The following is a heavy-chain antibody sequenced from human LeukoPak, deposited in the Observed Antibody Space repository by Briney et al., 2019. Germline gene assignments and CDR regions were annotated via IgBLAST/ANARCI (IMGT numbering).Heavy chain of an antibody. CDR2: IYYSGST. CDR3: ARGNADYYYMDV. Sequence: PSETLSLTCTVSGGSISSYYWSWIRQPPGKGLEWTGYIYYSGSTNYNPSLKSRVTMSVDTSKNQFSLKLNSVTAADTAVYYCARGNADYYYMDVWGKGTTVTVSS. J-gene: IGHJ6*03. CDR1: GGSISSYY. V-gene: IGHV4-59*01.